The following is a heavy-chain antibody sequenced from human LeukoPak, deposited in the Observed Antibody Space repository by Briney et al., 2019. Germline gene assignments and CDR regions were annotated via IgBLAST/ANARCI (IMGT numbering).Heavy chain of an antibody. J-gene: IGHJ4*02. CDR3: ARHSSRSHPNFDY. CDR1: GGSFSGYY. Sequence: SETLSLTCAVYGGSFSGYYWSWIRQPPGMGLEWIGSIYYSGTTYYNPSLESRVTVSVDTSKNQFSLKLSSVTAADTAVYYCARHSSRSHPNFDYWGQGILVTVSS. V-gene: IGHV4-34*01. CDR2: IYYSGTT. D-gene: IGHD2/OR15-2a*01.